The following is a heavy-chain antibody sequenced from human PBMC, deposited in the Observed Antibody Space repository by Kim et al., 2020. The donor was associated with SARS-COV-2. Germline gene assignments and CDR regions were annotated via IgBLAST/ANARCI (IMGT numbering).Heavy chain of an antibody. V-gene: IGHV1-2*02. CDR2: SGGT. Sequence: SGGTNYAQKFQGRVTMTRDTSISTAYMELSRLRSDDTAVYYCARARATENWGQGTLVTVSS. CDR3: ARARATEN. J-gene: IGHJ4*02.